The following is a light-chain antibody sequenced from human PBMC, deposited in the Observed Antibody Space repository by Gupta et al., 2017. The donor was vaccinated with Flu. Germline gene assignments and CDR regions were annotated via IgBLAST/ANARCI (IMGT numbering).Light chain of an antibody. V-gene: IGKV4-1*01. J-gene: IGKJ4*02. CDR2: WAS. CDR3: QQYYSTPRT. Sequence: DIVLPQSPDSLAVSLGERATIHCKSSQSVLYSSNNKNYLAWYQQKPGQPPKLLIYWASTRESGVPDRFSGSGSGTDFTLTISSLQAEDVAVYYCQQYYSTPRTFGGGTKVEIK. CDR1: QSVLYSSNNKNY.